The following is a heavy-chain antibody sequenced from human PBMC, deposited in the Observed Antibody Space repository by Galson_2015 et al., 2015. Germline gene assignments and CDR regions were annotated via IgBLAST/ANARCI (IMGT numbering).Heavy chain of an antibody. CDR1: GYTFTSYG. D-gene: IGHD3-10*02. CDR2: ISAYNGNT. V-gene: IGHV1-18*01. CDR3: ARDSYDVPSYLFDP. Sequence: SVKVSCKASGYTFTSYGISWVRQAPGQGLEWMGWISAYNGNTNYAQKLQGRVTMTTDTSTSTAYMELRSLRSDDTAVYYCARDSYDVPSYLFDPWGQGTLVTVSS. J-gene: IGHJ5*02.